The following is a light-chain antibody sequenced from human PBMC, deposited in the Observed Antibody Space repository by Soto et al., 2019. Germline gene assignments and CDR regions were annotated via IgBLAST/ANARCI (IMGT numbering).Light chain of an antibody. CDR2: DAS. CDR3: QQNNKWPFT. CDR1: QSVSSN. J-gene: IGKJ3*01. Sequence: EIVMTQSPATLSVSAGERATLSCRASQSVSSNLAWYQQKPGQAPRLLIYDASTRATGIPARFSGSGSGTEFTLTISSLQTEDFAVYYCQQNNKWPFTFGPGTKVDIK. V-gene: IGKV3-15*01.